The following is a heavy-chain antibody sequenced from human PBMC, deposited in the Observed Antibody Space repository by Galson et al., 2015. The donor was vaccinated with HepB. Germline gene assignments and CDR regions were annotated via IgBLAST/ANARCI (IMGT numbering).Heavy chain of an antibody. Sequence: SLRLSCAASSFNNYPMHWVRQAPGKGLEWVAVISYDGRNKYYADSVKGRFTISRDNSKKTLYLQMNSLRVEDTAVYYCARDPGYIYGRLGYWGQGTLVTVSS. CDR3: ARDPGYIYGRLGY. J-gene: IGHJ4*02. CDR1: SFNNYP. D-gene: IGHD5-18*01. CDR2: ISYDGRNK. V-gene: IGHV3-30*04.